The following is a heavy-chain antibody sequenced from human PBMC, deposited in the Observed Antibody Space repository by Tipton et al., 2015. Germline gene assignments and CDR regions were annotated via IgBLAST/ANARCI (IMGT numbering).Heavy chain of an antibody. V-gene: IGHV1-18*01. Sequence: QSGPEVKKPGASVKVSCKASGYMFTRKVIHWVRQAPGQGLEWMGWINAYNGNINYAQDLQGRVTMTTDTSTSTAYMELRSLRSDDTAVYYCARDRGGDYYDSSGYLMGYFDYWGQGTLVTVSS. CDR3: ARDRGGDYYDSSGYLMGYFDY. D-gene: IGHD3-22*01. J-gene: IGHJ4*02. CDR1: GYMFTRKV. CDR2: INAYNGNI.